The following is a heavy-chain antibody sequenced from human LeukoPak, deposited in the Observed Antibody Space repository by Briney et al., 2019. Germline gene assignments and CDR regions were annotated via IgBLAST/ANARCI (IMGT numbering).Heavy chain of an antibody. CDR2: IIPIFGTA. CDR3: ARDLYYYGSGRDYYMDV. V-gene: IGHV1-69*06. Sequence: SVKVSCKASGGTFSSYAISWVRQAPGQGLEWMGGIIPIFGTANYAQKFQGRVTITADKSTSTAYMELSSLRSEDTAVYYCARDLYYYGSGRDYYMDVWGKGTTVTVSS. D-gene: IGHD3-10*01. CDR1: GGTFSSYA. J-gene: IGHJ6*03.